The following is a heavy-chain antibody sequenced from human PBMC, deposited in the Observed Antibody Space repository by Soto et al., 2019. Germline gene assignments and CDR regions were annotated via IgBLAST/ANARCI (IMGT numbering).Heavy chain of an antibody. V-gene: IGHV4-61*08. CDR3: ARVNYGDYYYGMDV. CDR1: GGSISSGGYY. J-gene: IGHJ6*02. CDR2: ISYTGSA. Sequence: SETLSLTCTVSGGSISSGGYYWSWIRQPPGKGLEWIGYISYTGSANYNASLKSRLTISVDTSKNQFSLKLSSVTAADTALYYCARVNYGDYYYGMDVWGQGTTVTVSS. D-gene: IGHD4-17*01.